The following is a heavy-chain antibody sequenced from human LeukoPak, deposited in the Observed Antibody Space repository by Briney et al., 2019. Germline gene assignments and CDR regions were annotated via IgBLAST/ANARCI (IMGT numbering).Heavy chain of an antibody. J-gene: IGHJ6*03. CDR2: IIPIFGAA. D-gene: IGHD3-22*01. CDR3: ASSRGLLHYYMDV. V-gene: IGHV1-69*05. Sequence: ASVKVSCKASGGTFLNYAFSWVRQAPGQGLEWMGGIIPIFGAANYAQKFQDRVTITTDESTTTVYMELSSLRSDDTAVYCCASSRGLLHYYMDVWGKGTKVTVSS. CDR1: GGTFLNYA.